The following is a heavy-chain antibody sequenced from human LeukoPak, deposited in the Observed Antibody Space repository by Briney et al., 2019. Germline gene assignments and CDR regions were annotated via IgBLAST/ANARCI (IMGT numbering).Heavy chain of an antibody. D-gene: IGHD3-10*02. CDR3: AELGITMIGGV. J-gene: IGHJ6*04. V-gene: IGHV3-21*01. CDR2: ISSSSYFI. Sequence: GGSLRLSCAASGFTFSTYTMNWVRQAPGKGLEWVSSISSSSYFIYYADSVKGRFTISRDNAKNSLYLQMNSLRAEDTAVYYCAELGITMIGGVWGKGTTVTISS. CDR1: GFTFSTYT.